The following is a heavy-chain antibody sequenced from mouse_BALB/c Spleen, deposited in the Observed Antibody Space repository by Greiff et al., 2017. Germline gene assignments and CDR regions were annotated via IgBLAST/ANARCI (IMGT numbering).Heavy chain of an antibody. CDR3: ARSGGNYWYFDV. CDR2: ISYSGST. J-gene: IGHJ1*01. CDR1: GYSITSDYA. Sequence: EVKLQESGPGLVKPSQSLSLTCTVTGYSITSDYAWNWIRQFPGNKLEWMGYISYSGSTSYNPSLKSRISITRDTSKNQFFLQLNSVTTEDTATYYCARSGGNYWYFDVWGAGTTVTVSS. V-gene: IGHV3-2*02. D-gene: IGHD2-1*01.